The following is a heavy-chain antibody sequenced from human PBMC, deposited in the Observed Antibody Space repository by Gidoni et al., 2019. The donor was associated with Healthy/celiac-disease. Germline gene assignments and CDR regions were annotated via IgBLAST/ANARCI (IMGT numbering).Heavy chain of an antibody. CDR3: ARAPYYYGSGSYKLNSYYFDY. CDR1: GYTFPGYY. CDR2: INPNSGGT. J-gene: IGHJ4*02. Sequence: QVQLVQSGAEVKKPGASVKASCKASGYTFPGYYMHWVRQAPGQGLEWMGWINPNSGGTNYAQKFQGRVTMTRDTSISTAYMELSRLRSDDTAVYYCARAPYYYGSGSYKLNSYYFDYWGQGTLVTVSS. V-gene: IGHV1-2*02. D-gene: IGHD3-10*01.